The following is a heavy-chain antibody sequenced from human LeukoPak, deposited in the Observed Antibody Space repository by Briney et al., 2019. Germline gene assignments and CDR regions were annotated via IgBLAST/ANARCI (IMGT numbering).Heavy chain of an antibody. D-gene: IGHD2-2*01. CDR1: GYTFTGYY. Sequence: ASVKVSCKASGYTFTGYYMHWVRQAPGRGLEWMGWINPNSGATKYAQKFQGRVTMTRDTSISTAYMEVSRLRFDDTAVYYCARDGGWYQLLWWFDPWGQGTLVTVSS. J-gene: IGHJ5*02. CDR3: ARDGGWYQLLWWFDP. CDR2: INPNSGAT. V-gene: IGHV1-2*02.